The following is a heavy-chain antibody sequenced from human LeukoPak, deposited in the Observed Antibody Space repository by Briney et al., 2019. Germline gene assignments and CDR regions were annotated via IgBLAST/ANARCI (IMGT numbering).Heavy chain of an antibody. CDR1: GFTFSSYA. V-gene: IGHV3-23*01. CDR3: ARDDSHGSGSSGWFDP. CDR2: ISGSGGST. J-gene: IGHJ5*02. Sequence: GGSLRLSCAASGFTFSSYAMSWVRQAPGKGLEWVSAISGSGGSTYYADSVKGRFTISRDNSKNTLYLQTNSLRAEDTAIFYCARDDSHGSGSSGWFDPWGQGTLVTVSS. D-gene: IGHD3-10*01.